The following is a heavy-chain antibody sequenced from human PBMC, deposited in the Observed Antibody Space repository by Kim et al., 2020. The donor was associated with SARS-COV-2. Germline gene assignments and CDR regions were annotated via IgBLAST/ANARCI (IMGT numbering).Heavy chain of an antibody. CDR3: ARGRGSGAGD. CDR2: INPNSGGT. V-gene: IGHV1-2*02. CDR1: GYTFTSNY. J-gene: IGHJ4*02. D-gene: IGHD1-26*01. Sequence: ASVKVSCKASGYTFTSNYIQWVRQAPGQGLEWMGWINPNSGGTNYAQKFQGRVTMTRDTSISTAYMELSTLRFEDTALYYCARGRGSGAGDWGQGTLVTVSS.